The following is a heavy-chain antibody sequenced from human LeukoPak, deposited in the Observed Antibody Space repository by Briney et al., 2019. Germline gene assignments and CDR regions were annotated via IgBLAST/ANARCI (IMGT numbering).Heavy chain of an antibody. CDR3: ARDCGGDCYIPTRYFDL. CDR1: GYTFTSYD. D-gene: IGHD2-21*02. CDR2: MNPNSGNT. V-gene: IGHV1-8*01. Sequence: ASVKVSCKASGYTFTSYDINWVRQATGQGLEWMGWMNPNSGNTGYAQKFQGRVTMTRNTSISTAYMELSSLRSEDTAVYYCARDCGGDCYIPTRYFDLWGRGTPVTVSS. J-gene: IGHJ2*01.